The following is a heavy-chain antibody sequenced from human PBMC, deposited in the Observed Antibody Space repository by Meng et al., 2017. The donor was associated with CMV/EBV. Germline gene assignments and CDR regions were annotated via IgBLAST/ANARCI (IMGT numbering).Heavy chain of an antibody. V-gene: IGHV4-34*01. Sequence: GSLRLSCAVHGGSFSGYYWSWIRQPPGKGLEWIGEINHSGSTNYNPSLKSRVTISVDTSKNQFSLKLSSVTAADTAVYYGARGPSYYYDRGYYFDYWGQGTLVTVSS. J-gene: IGHJ4*02. CDR2: INHSGST. D-gene: IGHD3-22*01. CDR3: ARGPSYYYDRGYYFDY. CDR1: GGSFSGYY.